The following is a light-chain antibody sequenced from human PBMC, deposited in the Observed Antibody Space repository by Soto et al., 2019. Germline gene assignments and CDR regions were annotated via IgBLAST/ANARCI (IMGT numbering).Light chain of an antibody. J-gene: IGKJ1*01. CDR1: QGINSW. CDR3: QQYNSYSS. Sequence: VQVTQSQSSVSASVGDRVTITCRASQGINSWLAWYQQKPGKAPKLLIYKASSLESGVPSRFSGSGSGTEFTLTISSLQPDDFATYYCQQYNSYSSFGQGTKVDIK. V-gene: IGKV1-5*03. CDR2: KAS.